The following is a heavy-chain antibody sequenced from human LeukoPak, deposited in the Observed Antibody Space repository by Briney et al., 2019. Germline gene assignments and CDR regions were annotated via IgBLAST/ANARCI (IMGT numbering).Heavy chain of an antibody. CDR1: GFTFSSYA. CDR3: VKGQRYHDSSGYYSIEYFQH. Sequence: GGALTVSCSASGFTFSSYAMHWVRQAAGKGLGYVAAISSNWGCTYYAASVKGRFTISRDNSRNTLYLQMSSLRAEDTAVYYCVKGQRYHDSSGYYSIEYFQHWGQGTLVTVSS. V-gene: IGHV3-64D*09. D-gene: IGHD3-22*01. J-gene: IGHJ1*01. CDR2: ISSNWGCT.